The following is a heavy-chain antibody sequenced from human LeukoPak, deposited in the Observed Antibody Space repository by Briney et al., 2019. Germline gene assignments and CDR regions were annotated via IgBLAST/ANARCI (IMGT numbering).Heavy chain of an antibody. CDR3: ARDPTYSSGWFFDY. CDR1: GFTVSSNY. J-gene: IGHJ4*02. V-gene: IGHV3-53*01. D-gene: IGHD6-19*01. Sequence: PGGSLRLSCAASGFTVSSNYMSWVRQAPGKGLEWVSVIYSGAGTYYADSVKGRFTISRDNSKNTLYLQMNSLRAEDTAVYSCARDPTYSSGWFFDYWGQGTLVTVSS. CDR2: IYSGAGT.